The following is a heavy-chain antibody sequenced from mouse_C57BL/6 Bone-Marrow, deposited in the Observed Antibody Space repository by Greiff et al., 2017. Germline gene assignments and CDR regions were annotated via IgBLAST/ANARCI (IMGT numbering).Heavy chain of an antibody. V-gene: IGHV5-15*01. CDR2: ISNLAYSI. CDR1: GFTFSDYG. CDR3: ASYYSWFAY. Sequence: EVKLVESGGGLVQPGGSLKLSCAASGFTFSDYGMAWVRQAPRKGPEWVAFISNLAYSIYYADTVTGRFTISRENAKNTLYLEMSSLRSEDTAMYYCASYYSWFAYWGQGALVTVSA. D-gene: IGHD2-12*01. J-gene: IGHJ3*01.